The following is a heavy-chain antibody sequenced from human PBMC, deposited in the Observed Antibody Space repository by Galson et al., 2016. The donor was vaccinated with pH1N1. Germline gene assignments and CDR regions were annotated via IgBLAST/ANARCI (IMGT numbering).Heavy chain of an antibody. CDR1: GGSFSHYY. D-gene: IGHD3-10*01. J-gene: IGHJ6*02. V-gene: IGHV4-34*01. CDR2: ITHSGTT. Sequence: LSLTCAVYGGSFSHYYWSWIRQSPGKGLEWIGEITHSGTTHYNASLKSRVSMSVDTSRNQFSLKLSSVTGADTAVYYCARLSLGGHTETYGIDVWGQGTTVIVSS. CDR3: ARLSLGGHTETYGIDV.